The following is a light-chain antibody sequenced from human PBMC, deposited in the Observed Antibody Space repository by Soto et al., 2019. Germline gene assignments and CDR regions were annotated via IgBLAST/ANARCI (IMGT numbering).Light chain of an antibody. Sequence: IVLTQSPVTLSLSPWVRGALSCRASQSVSSNYVAWYQQKPGQAPRLLISGASNRATGTPDRFRGSGSGTDFTLTITRLEPEDFAVYYCHQYGSAPWTFGQGTKVDIK. CDR2: GAS. CDR3: HQYGSAPWT. J-gene: IGKJ1*01. CDR1: QSVSSNY. V-gene: IGKV3-20*01.